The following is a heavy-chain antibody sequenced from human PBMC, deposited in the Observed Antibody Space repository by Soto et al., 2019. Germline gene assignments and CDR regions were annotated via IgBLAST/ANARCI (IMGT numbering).Heavy chain of an antibody. CDR3: ATMGTPATGLYYFDY. D-gene: IGHD1-7*01. V-gene: IGHV4-30-4*01. CDR2: ISYSGST. CDR1: GGSISSGNYY. Sequence: QVQLQESGPGLVKPSQTLSLTCTVSGGSISSGNYYWSWIRQPPGKGLEWIGFISYSGSTYYNASPKSRFNISVDTSKNQFSLNLSFVTAADTAVYYCATMGTPATGLYYFDYWGQGTLVTVSS. J-gene: IGHJ4*02.